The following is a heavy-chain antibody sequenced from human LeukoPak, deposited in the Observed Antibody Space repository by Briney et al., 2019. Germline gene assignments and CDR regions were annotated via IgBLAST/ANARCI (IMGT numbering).Heavy chain of an antibody. CDR2: INPNSGGA. D-gene: IGHD4-17*01. CDR3: ARESISTVTYFDY. CDR1: GYTFTGYY. V-gene: IGHV1-2*02. Sequence: ASVKVSCKASGYTFTGYYMHWVRQAPGQGLEWMGWINPNSGGANYAQKFQGRVTMTRDTSISTAYMELSRLRSDDTAVYYCARESISTVTYFDYWGQGTLVTVSS. J-gene: IGHJ4*02.